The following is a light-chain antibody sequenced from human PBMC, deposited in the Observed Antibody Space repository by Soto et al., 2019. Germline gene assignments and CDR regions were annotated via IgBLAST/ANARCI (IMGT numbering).Light chain of an antibody. J-gene: IGKJ4*01. CDR2: DAS. CDR1: QTISNW. Sequence: DIQMTQSPSSLSASVGARVTITGRASQTISNWLAWYQQKTGKAPKVLIYDASTLDGGVPSRFSGRRSGTDFTLPISSLQPSDFETYYCQQYNTYPLTFGGGTKVDI. CDR3: QQYNTYPLT. V-gene: IGKV1-5*01.